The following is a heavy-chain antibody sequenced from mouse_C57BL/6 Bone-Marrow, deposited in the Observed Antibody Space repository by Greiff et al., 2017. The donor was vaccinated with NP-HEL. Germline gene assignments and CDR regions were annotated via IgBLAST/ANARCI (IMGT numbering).Heavy chain of an antibody. CDR3: ARGGGRAWFAY. V-gene: IGHV5-4*03. CDR1: GFTFSSYA. CDR2: ISAGGSYT. Sequence: EVKLVESGGGLVKPGGSLKLSCAASGFTFSSYAMSWVRQTPEKRLEWVATISAGGSYTYYPDNVKGRFTISRDNAKNNLYLQMSHLKSEDTAMYYCARGGGRAWFAYWGQGTLVTVSA. J-gene: IGHJ3*01.